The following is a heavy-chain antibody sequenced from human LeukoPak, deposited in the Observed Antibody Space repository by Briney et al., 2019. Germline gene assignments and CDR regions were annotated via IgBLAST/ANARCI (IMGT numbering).Heavy chain of an antibody. J-gene: IGHJ5*02. Sequence: GGSLSLSCAVSAFTFTNNYMTWNSRAPGKGLEWVSTITSISNTYYPDSVKGRFTISRDNSRDTLYLQMNTLRAEHIAIYYCAHRTVFYSWGQGTLVTVSS. D-gene: IGHD1-14*01. V-gene: IGHV3-53*01. CDR3: AHRTVFYS. CDR1: AFTFTNNY. CDR2: ITSISNT.